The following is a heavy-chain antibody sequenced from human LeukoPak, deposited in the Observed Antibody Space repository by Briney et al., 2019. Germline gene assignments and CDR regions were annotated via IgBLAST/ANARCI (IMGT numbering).Heavy chain of an antibody. J-gene: IGHJ3*02. CDR1: GFAFSSYA. Sequence: GGSLRLSCAASGFAFSSYAINWVRQAPGKGLEWVSAIGGTGRTYYADPVKGRFTISRDNSKNTVFLQMNSLRAEDTAICYCAKDMTTRGAFDIWGQGTMVTVSS. CDR2: IGGTGRT. CDR3: AKDMTTRGAFDI. D-gene: IGHD1-1*01. V-gene: IGHV3-23*01.